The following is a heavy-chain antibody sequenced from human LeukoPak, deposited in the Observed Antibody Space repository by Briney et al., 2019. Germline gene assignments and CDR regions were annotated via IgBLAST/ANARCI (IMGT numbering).Heavy chain of an antibody. CDR2: ISSSSSTI. Sequence: PGGSLRLSCAASGFTLSNYNMNWVRQAPGKGLEWVSYISSSSSTIYYADSVEGRFTISRDNAKNSLYLQMNSLRDEDTAVYYCARDLAVAGSFDCWGQGTLVTVSS. V-gene: IGHV3-48*02. CDR1: GFTLSNYN. D-gene: IGHD6-19*01. J-gene: IGHJ4*02. CDR3: ARDLAVAGSFDC.